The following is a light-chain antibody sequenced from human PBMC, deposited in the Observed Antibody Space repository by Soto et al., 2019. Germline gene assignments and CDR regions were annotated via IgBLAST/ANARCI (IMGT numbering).Light chain of an antibody. V-gene: IGKV1-13*02. CDR3: QQFNSYPIT. Sequence: AIQLTQSPSSLSASVGDRVTITCRASQDVSGALAWYQQKPGQAPKILIYDVSRLASGVPSRFSGSSSGTDFTLTISNLQPIDFATYYCQQFNSYPITFGQGTRLEIK. CDR2: DVS. CDR1: QDVSGA. J-gene: IGKJ5*01.